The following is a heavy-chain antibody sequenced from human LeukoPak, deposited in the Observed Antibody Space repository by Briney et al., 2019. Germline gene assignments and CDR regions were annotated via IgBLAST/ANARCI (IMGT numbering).Heavy chain of an antibody. J-gene: IGHJ4*02. CDR2: ISSSNSFI. Sequence: GGSLRLSCVASGLTFYIHSMSWVRQAPGMGLEWVSSISSSNSFIYYADSMKGRFTISRDNAKNSLYLQMNSLRAEDTAVYYCARGTNWSPLDFDYWGQGTLVTVSS. V-gene: IGHV3-21*01. CDR3: ARGTNWSPLDFDY. CDR1: GLTFYIHS. D-gene: IGHD1-20*01.